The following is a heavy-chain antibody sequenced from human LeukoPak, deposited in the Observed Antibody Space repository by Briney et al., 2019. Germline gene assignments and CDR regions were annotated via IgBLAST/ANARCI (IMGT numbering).Heavy chain of an antibody. CDR1: GFAFGNYA. V-gene: IGHV3-23*05. CDR3: AKISTVTENFDH. J-gene: IGHJ4*02. D-gene: IGHD4-17*01. CDR2: IDSSGTYT. Sequence: PGGSLRLSCAASGFAFGNYAMGWVRQAPGKGLEWVSSIDSSGTYTPSAESVKGRFTISRDNSENTMYLQLNSLRAEDTAVYSCAKISTVTENFDHWGQGTLATVSS.